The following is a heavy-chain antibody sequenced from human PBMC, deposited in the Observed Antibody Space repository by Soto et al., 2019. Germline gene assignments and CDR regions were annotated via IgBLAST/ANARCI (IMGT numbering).Heavy chain of an antibody. CDR3: AKDAHYNWNAGPFDY. CDR2: ISYDGSNK. D-gene: IGHD1-20*01. Sequence: GGSLRLSCAASGFTFSSYGMHWVRQAPGKGLEWVAVISYDGSNKYYADSVKGRFTISRDNSKNTLYLQMNSLRAEDTAVYYCAKDAHYNWNAGPFDYWGQGALVTVSS. V-gene: IGHV3-30*18. J-gene: IGHJ4*02. CDR1: GFTFSSYG.